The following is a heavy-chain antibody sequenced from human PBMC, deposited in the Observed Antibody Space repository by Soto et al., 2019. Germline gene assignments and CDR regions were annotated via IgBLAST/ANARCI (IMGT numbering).Heavy chain of an antibody. D-gene: IGHD6-13*01. CDR3: ARDRTAAGPSNWFDP. Sequence: PSETLSLTCTVSGGSISSVGYYWSWIRHPPGKGLEWIGYIYYSGSTDYNPSLKGRVTMSVDTSKNQFSLNLRSVTAADTAVYYCARDRTAAGPSNWFDPWGQGTLVTVSS. CDR2: IYYSGST. J-gene: IGHJ5*02. CDR1: GGSISSVGYY. V-gene: IGHV4-61*08.